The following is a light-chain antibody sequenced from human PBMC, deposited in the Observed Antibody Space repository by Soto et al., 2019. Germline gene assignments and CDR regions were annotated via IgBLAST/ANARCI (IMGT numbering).Light chain of an antibody. CDR1: QSVSGSH. Sequence: TQSPAPLTLTQLSSATLSFMSSQSVSGSHSAWYHQKPGQAPRLLIYGAFNRVTGSPVRFSGSGSGTDFTLTISRLEPEDFAAYYCQQYGNLPSTSGQGTEVDIK. V-gene: IGKV3-20*01. CDR2: GAF. J-gene: IGKJ1*01. CDR3: QQYGNLPST.